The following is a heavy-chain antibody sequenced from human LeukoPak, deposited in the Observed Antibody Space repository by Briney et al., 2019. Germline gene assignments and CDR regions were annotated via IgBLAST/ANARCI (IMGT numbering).Heavy chain of an antibody. Sequence: SETLSLTCTVSGGSISSGGYYWSWIRQHPGKGLEWIGYIYYSGSTYYNPSLKSRVTISVDTSKNQFSLKLSSVTAADTAVYCCASYRGRQVEYSSSPPFDYWGQGTLVTVSS. CDR2: IYYSGST. CDR3: ASYRGRQVEYSSSPPFDY. CDR1: GGSISSGGYY. V-gene: IGHV4-31*03. J-gene: IGHJ4*02. D-gene: IGHD6-6*01.